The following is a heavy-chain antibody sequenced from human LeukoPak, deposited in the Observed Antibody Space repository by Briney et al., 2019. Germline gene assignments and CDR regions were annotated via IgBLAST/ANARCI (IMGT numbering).Heavy chain of an antibody. CDR2: IYPGHSVT. D-gene: IGHD6-19*01. CDR1: GYSATNYW. V-gene: IGHV5-51*01. J-gene: IGHJ4*02. CDR3: ARRIAVAGRYYFDY. Sequence: GHSLKISCKGSGYSATNYWSGWVRQMPGQRLEWMGLIYPGHSVTRNSPSFQGQVTISADKSISTADLQWSSLKASDSAMYYCARRIAVAGRYYFDYWGQGPLVSVSS.